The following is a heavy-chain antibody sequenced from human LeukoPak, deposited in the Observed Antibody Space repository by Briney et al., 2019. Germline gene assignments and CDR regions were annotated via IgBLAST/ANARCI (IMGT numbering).Heavy chain of an antibody. CDR3: ATGPVWRLGSYGLDV. V-gene: IGHV3-30*03. CDR1: GFTFSSYG. J-gene: IGHJ6*02. Sequence: GRSLRLSCAASGFTFSSYGMHWVRQAPGKGLEWVAVISYDGSNKYYADSVKGRFTISRDNSKNTVYLQMNALRAEDSAVYYCATGPVWRLGSYGLDVWGQGTTVTASS. CDR2: ISYDGSNK. D-gene: IGHD3-16*01.